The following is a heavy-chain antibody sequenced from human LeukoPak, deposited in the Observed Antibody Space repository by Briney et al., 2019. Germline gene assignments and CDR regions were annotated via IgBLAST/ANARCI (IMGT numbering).Heavy chain of an antibody. CDR1: GGSISSSSYY. Sequence: SETLSLTCTVSGGSISSSSYYWGWIRQPPGKGLEWIGRIYYSGSTYYNPSLKSRVTISVDTSKNQFSLKLSSVTAADTAVYYCARAVGDYYYYMDVWGEGTTVTVSS. V-gene: IGHV4-39*07. J-gene: IGHJ6*03. CDR2: IYYSGST. CDR3: ARAVGDYYYYMDV. D-gene: IGHD3-16*01.